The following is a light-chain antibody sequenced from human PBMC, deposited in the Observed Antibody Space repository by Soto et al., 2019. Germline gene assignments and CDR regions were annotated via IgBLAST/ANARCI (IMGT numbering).Light chain of an antibody. CDR3: QNYNLS. V-gene: IGKV1-5*01. J-gene: IGKJ3*01. Sequence: DIQMTQSPSTLSGSVGDRVTITCRASQTISSWLAWYQQKPGKAPKLLIYSASTRATGVPDRFSGSGSGTHFTLTITRLEPEDFAIYICQNYNLSFGPGTKVDIK. CDR1: QTISSW. CDR2: SAS.